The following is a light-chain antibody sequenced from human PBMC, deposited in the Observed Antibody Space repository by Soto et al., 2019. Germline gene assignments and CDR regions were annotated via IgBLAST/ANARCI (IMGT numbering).Light chain of an antibody. CDR3: CSYAGSSTYV. CDR1: SSDVGSHNL. CDR2: EVS. J-gene: IGLJ1*01. Sequence: QSVLTQPASVSGSPGQSITISRTGTSSDVGSHNLVSWYQQHPGKAPKLMIYEVSKRPSGVSNRFSGSKSGNTASLTISGLQAEDEADYYCCSYAGSSTYVFGTGTKVTVL. V-gene: IGLV2-23*02.